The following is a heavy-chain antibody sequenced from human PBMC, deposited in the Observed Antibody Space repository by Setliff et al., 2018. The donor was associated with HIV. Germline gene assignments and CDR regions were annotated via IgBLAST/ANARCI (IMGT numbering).Heavy chain of an antibody. CDR1: GGSFSGYY. D-gene: IGHD1-7*01. J-gene: IGHJ6*03. Sequence: PSETLSLTCAVYGGSFSGYYWSWIRQPPGKGLEWIGEINHSGSTNYNPSLKSRVTISVDTSKNQVSLKLSSVTAADTAVYYCARDRYTWNYGKNYMDVWGKGTTVTVSS. CDR3: ARDRYTWNYGKNYMDV. CDR2: INHSGST. V-gene: IGHV4-34*01.